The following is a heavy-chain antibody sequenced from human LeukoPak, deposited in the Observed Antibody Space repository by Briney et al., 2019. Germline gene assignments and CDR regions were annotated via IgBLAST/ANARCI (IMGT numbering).Heavy chain of an antibody. D-gene: IGHD2-2*01. CDR2: ISSSGAYI. CDR1: GFSFSSFT. Sequence: SGGSLRLSCAASGFSFSSFTMNWVRQAPGKGPEWVSPISSSGAYIYYADSVKGRLTISRDNARNSLYLQMNSLRAGDTAIYYCANYCSASTCYGVEGYWGQGTLVTVSS. V-gene: IGHV3-21*01. J-gene: IGHJ4*02. CDR3: ANYCSASTCYGVEGY.